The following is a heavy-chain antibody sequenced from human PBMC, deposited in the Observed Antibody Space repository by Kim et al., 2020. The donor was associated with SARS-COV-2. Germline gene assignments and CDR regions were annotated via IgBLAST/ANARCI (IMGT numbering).Heavy chain of an antibody. V-gene: IGHV3-23*01. Sequence: LSLTCAAAGITFSSYAMSWVRQAPGKGLEWVSGISGSGGGTFYADSVKGRFTISRDNSKNTLYLQMNSLRAEDTAVYYCAISYYSDSSGYYYGRFDYWGQGNLVTVSS. CDR3: AISYYSDSSGYYYGRFDY. CDR1: GITFSSYA. J-gene: IGHJ4*02. D-gene: IGHD3-22*01. CDR2: ISGSGGGT.